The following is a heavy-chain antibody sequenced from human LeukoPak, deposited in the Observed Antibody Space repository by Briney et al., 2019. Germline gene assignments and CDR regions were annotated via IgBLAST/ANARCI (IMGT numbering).Heavy chain of an antibody. CDR2: IFYSGST. J-gene: IGHJ3*02. V-gene: IGHV4-39*07. D-gene: IGHD5-12*01. Sequence: SETLSLTCTVSGGSISSSSYYWGWIRQPPGKGLEWIGNIFYSGSTYYSPSLKSRVTISLDTSRNQFSLKLSSVTASDTAMYYCARQVATKGEWAFDIWGQGTMVTASS. CDR1: GGSISSSSYY. CDR3: ARQVATKGEWAFDI.